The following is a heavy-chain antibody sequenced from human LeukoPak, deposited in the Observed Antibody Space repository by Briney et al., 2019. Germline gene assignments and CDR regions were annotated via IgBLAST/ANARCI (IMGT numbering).Heavy chain of an antibody. V-gene: IGHV4-59*01. D-gene: IGHD4-17*01. CDR3: ARVRDYGDPLYYFDY. CDR2: IYYSGST. J-gene: IGHJ4*02. Sequence: SETLSLTCTVSGGTLSSYHWSWIRQPGGKGLDGMGYIYYSGSTNYNPSLKSRVTISVDTSKNQFSLKLSSVTAADTAVYYCARVRDYGDPLYYFDYWGQGTLVTVSS. CDR1: GGTLSSYH.